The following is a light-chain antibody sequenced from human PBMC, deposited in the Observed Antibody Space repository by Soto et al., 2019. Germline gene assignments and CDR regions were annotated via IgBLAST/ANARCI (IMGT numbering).Light chain of an antibody. Sequence: TVFTQSPGTLSLSPWQGSTLSARASQSVSRNNLVWYQQRPGQPPRLLIYGASSRATGIPDRFSGSGSGTDFSLTISRLEPEDFAVYYCQQHGDSPITFGQGTRLEIK. J-gene: IGKJ5*01. CDR1: QSVSRNN. CDR3: QQHGDSPIT. V-gene: IGKV3-20*01. CDR2: GAS.